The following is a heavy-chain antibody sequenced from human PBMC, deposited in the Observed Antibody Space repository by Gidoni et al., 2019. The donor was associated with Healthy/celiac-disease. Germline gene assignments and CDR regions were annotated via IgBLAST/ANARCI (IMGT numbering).Heavy chain of an antibody. V-gene: IGHV4-30-2*01. J-gene: IGHJ6*02. D-gene: IGHD3-10*01. CDR1: GGSISSGGYS. Sequence: KPSQTLSLTCAVSGGSISSGGYSWSWIRQPPGKGLEWIGYIYHSGSTYYNPSLKSRVTISVDRSKNQFSLKLSSVTAADTAVYYCARASGSGLYYYYYGMDVWGQGTTVTVSS. CDR2: IYHSGST. CDR3: ARASGSGLYYYYYGMDV.